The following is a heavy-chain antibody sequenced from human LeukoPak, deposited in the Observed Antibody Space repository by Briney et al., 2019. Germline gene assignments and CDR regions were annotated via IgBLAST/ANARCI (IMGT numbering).Heavy chain of an antibody. V-gene: IGHV3-23*01. CDR1: GFTFSLSA. CDR3: AKEAFRPALLDF. J-gene: IGHJ4*02. Sequence: RAGGSLRLSCAASGFTFSLSAMTWVRQPPEKGLEWGATVSNSGAATYYPDYVKGRFSISRDNSKNTVSLEMSNLRTDDTAIYYCAKEAFRPALLDFWGQGSLVTVSS. CDR2: VSNSGAAT. D-gene: IGHD2-21*01.